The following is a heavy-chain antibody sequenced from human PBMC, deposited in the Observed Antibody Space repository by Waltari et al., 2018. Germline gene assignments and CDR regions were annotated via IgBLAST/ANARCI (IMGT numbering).Heavy chain of an antibody. V-gene: IGHV4-38-2*02. CDR3: ARDQASTNWFDP. D-gene: IGHD4-4*01. Sequence: WIGSIHHSGSTYFNPSLKSRITISVDTSKNQFSLKLRSVTAADTAVYYCARDQASTNWFDPWGQGTLVTVSS. CDR2: IHHSGST. J-gene: IGHJ5*02.